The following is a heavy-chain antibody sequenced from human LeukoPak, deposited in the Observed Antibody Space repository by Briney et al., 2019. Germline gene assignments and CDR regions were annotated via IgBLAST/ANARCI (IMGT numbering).Heavy chain of an antibody. D-gene: IGHD3-22*01. Sequence: ASAKVSCKASGFTFTSSAMQWVRQARGQRLEWIGWIVVGSGNTNYAQKFQERVTITRDMSTSTAYMELSSLRSEDTAVYYCARDSSGYSIRRYYYYYMDVWGKGTTVTISS. J-gene: IGHJ6*03. CDR3: ARDSSGYSIRRYYYYYMDV. CDR2: IVVGSGNT. V-gene: IGHV1-58*02. CDR1: GFTFTSSA.